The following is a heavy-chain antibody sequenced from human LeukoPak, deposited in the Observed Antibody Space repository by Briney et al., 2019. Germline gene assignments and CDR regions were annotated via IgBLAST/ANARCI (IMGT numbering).Heavy chain of an antibody. CDR1: GFTFSSYW. D-gene: IGHD1-1*01. Sequence: KAGGSLRLSCAASGFTFSSYWMSWFRQAPGKGLEWVANIKQDESEKYYVDSVKGRFTISRDNAKDSLYLQMNSLRAEDTAVYYCARDKIEGPTKLDYWGQGILVTVSS. CDR2: IKQDESEK. V-gene: IGHV3-7*01. J-gene: IGHJ4*02. CDR3: ARDKIEGPTKLDY.